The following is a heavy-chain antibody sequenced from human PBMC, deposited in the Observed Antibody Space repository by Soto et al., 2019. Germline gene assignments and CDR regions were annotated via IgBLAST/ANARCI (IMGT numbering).Heavy chain of an antibody. Sequence: QVQLVESGGGVVQPGRSLRLSCAASGFTFSSYGMHWVRQAPGKGLEWVAVIWYDGSNKYYADSVKGRFTISRDNSKNTLYLQMNSLRAEDTAVYYCARSHSYGPHYFDYWGQGTLVTVSS. CDR2: IWYDGSNK. CDR1: GFTFSSYG. V-gene: IGHV3-33*01. CDR3: ARSHSYGPHYFDY. D-gene: IGHD5-18*01. J-gene: IGHJ4*02.